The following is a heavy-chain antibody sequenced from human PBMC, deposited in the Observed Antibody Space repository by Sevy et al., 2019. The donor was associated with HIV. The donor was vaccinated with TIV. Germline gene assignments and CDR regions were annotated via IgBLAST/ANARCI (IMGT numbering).Heavy chain of an antibody. Sequence: ASVKVSCKLSGYTLTELSIHWVRQAPGKGLEWMGGFDPEDGETIYAQKFQGRVTVTADESTSTAYMELSSLRSEDTAVYYCARGLIATRRGGGYYFDYWGQGTLVTVSS. D-gene: IGHD6-6*01. V-gene: IGHV1-24*01. J-gene: IGHJ4*02. CDR1: GYTLTELS. CDR2: FDPEDGET. CDR3: ARGLIATRRGGGYYFDY.